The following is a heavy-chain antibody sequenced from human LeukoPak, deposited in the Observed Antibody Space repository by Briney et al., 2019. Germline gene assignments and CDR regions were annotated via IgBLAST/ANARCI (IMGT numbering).Heavy chain of an antibody. Sequence: SETLSLTCTVSGGSISSSSYYGGSIRQPPGEGVLCFGCMYYSGSTYYNPSLKSRVTISVATPKTQFSLKLRSVTAADTAVYYCARLGSSGWYPDAYSQHWGQGTLVTVSS. J-gene: IGHJ1*01. CDR3: ARLGSSGWYPDAYSQH. CDR1: GGSISSSSYY. V-gene: IGHV4-39*01. CDR2: MYYSGST. D-gene: IGHD6-19*01.